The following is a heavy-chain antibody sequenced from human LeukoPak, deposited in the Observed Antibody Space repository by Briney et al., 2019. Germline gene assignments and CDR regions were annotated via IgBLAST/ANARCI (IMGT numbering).Heavy chain of an antibody. Sequence: QSGGSLRLSCAASGFSFSTYEMNWVRQAPGKGLEWVSYISTTGSAVSYADSVKGRFTISRDNAKNTLYLEMNSLRAEDTAVYYCARVGHCSSTACFIDYWGQGTLVTVSS. CDR3: ARVGHCSSTACFIDY. CDR2: ISTTGSAV. V-gene: IGHV3-48*03. CDR1: GFSFSTYE. D-gene: IGHD2-2*01. J-gene: IGHJ4*02.